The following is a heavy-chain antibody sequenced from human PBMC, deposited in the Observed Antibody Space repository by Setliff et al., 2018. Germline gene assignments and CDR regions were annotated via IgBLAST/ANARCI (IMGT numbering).Heavy chain of an antibody. V-gene: IGHV1-18*01. CDR3: ERLVRYCTTTSCQRTSGDDF. Sequence: ASVKVSCKASGYTFSDYGISWVRLAPGQGLEWMGWISPYTGNTFYAPQFQGRVIMTTDTSTNTAYMDLRSLRSDDTAVYYCERLVRYCTTTSCQRTSGDDFWGQGALVTVSS. D-gene: IGHD2-2*01. CDR2: ISPYTGNT. CDR1: GYTFSDYG. J-gene: IGHJ4*02.